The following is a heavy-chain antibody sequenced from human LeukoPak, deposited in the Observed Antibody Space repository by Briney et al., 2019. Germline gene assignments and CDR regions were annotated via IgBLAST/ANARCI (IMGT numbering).Heavy chain of an antibody. CDR2: INSDASTT. CDR3: TRVAGSGSVD. Sequence: GGSLRLSCAASGFTFSSYWMHWVRQAPGKGLVWVSRINSDASTTSYADSVKGRFTISRDNAKNTLHLQMNSLRAEDTAVYYCTRVAGSGSVDWGQETLVTVSS. J-gene: IGHJ4*02. CDR1: GFTFSSYW. V-gene: IGHV3-74*01. D-gene: IGHD1-26*01.